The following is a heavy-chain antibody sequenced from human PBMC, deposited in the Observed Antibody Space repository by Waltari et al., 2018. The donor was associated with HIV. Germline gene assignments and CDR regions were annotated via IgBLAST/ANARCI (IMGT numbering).Heavy chain of an antibody. D-gene: IGHD3-10*01. V-gene: IGHV3-74*01. CDR2: INSDGSST. J-gene: IGHJ4*02. CDR3: ARVPPSGSYTPYFDY. CDR1: GFTFSSYW. Sequence: EVQLVESGGGLVQPGGSLRLSCSASGFTFSSYWMHWVRQAPGKGLVWVSRINSDGSSTSYADSVKGRFTISRDNAKNTLYLQMNSLRAEDTAVYYCARVPPSGSYTPYFDYWGQGTLVTVSS.